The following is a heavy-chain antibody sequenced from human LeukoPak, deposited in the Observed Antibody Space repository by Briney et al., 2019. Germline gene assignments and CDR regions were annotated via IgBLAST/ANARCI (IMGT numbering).Heavy chain of an antibody. CDR1: GYTFTSYY. Sequence: GASVKVSCKASGYTFTSYYMHWVRQAPGQGLEWMGIINPSGGSTSYAQKFQGRVTMTRDMSISTVYMELSRLRFDDTAVYYCARDPGGHNTLYYYMDVWGKGTTVTVSS. D-gene: IGHD1-1*01. V-gene: IGHV1-46*01. CDR2: INPSGGST. J-gene: IGHJ6*03. CDR3: ARDPGGHNTLYYYMDV.